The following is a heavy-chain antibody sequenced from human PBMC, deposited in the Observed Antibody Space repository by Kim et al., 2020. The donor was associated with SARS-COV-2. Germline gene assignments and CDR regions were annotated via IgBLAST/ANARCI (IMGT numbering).Heavy chain of an antibody. J-gene: IGHJ2*01. V-gene: IGHV4-34*01. Sequence: SRVTISVDTSKNQFSLKLSSVTAADTAVYYCARVDSWGDTAMVNPGYFDLWGRGTLVTVSS. CDR3: ARVDSWGDTAMVNPGYFDL. D-gene: IGHD5-18*01.